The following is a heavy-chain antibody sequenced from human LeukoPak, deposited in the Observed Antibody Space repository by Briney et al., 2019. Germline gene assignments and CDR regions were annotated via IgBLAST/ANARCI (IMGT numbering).Heavy chain of an antibody. J-gene: IGHJ4*02. Sequence: ASVKVSCKASGYTFTSYYMHWVRQAPGQGLEWMGIINPSGGSTSYAQKFQGRVTMTRDTSTSTVYMELSSLRSEDTAVYYCARDSPPIFFGSGSDGFDYWGQGTLVTVSS. CDR2: INPSGGST. CDR3: ARDSPPIFFGSGSDGFDY. D-gene: IGHD3-10*01. V-gene: IGHV1-46*01. CDR1: GYTFTSYY.